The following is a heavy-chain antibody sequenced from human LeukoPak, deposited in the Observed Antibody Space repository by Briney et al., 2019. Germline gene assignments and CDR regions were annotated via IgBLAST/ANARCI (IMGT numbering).Heavy chain of an antibody. Sequence: SETLSLTCTVSGGSISSGSYYWSWIRQPAGKGLEWIVRIYTSGSTNYNPSLKSRVTISVDTSKNQFSLKLSSVTAADTAVYYCAREPRNVVVVPAAVGFDPWGQGTLVTVSS. CDR3: AREPRNVVVVPAAVGFDP. CDR2: IYTSGST. V-gene: IGHV4-61*02. J-gene: IGHJ5*02. D-gene: IGHD2-2*01. CDR1: GGSISSGSYY.